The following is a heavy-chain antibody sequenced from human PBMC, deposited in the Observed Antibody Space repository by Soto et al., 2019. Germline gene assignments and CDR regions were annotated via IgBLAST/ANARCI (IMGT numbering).Heavy chain of an antibody. V-gene: IGHV4-59*01. CDR3: ARGVVPGY. D-gene: IGHD2-21*01. J-gene: IGHJ4*02. CDR2: IYYSGSI. Sequence: PSETLSLTCTVSGGSISSYYWSWIRQPPGKGLEWIGYIYYSGSINYNPSLKSRVTISVDTSKNQFSLKLSSVTAADTAVYYCARGVVPGYWGQGTLVTVSS. CDR1: GGSISSYY.